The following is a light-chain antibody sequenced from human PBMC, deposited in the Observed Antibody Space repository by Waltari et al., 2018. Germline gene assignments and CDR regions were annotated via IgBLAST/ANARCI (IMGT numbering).Light chain of an antibody. CDR2: GNS. CDR1: SSNIGAGYD. V-gene: IGLV1-40*01. J-gene: IGLJ1*01. CDR3: QSYDSSLSV. Sequence: QSVLTQPPSVSGAPGQRVTISCTGSSSNIGAGYDVHWYQQLPGTAPKLLIYGNSHRPSGVPDRVSGSKSGTSASLAITGLQAEDDADYYCQSYDSSLSVFGTGTKVTVL.